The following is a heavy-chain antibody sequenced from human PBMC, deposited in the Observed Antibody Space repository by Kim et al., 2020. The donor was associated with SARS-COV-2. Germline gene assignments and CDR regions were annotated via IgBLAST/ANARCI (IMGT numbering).Heavy chain of an antibody. J-gene: IGHJ4*02. D-gene: IGHD3-10*01. V-gene: IGHV3-30*18. CDR2: ISYDGSNK. CDR1: GFTFSSYG. CDR3: AKDTPGDY. Sequence: GGSLRLSCAASGFTFSSYGMHWVRQAPGKGLEWVAVISYDGSNKYYADSVKGRFTISRDNSKNTLYLQMNSLRAEDTAVYYCAKDTPGDYWGQGTLVTVSS.